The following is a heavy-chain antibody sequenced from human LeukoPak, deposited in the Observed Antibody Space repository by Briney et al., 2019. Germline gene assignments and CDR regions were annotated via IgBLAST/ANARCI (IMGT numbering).Heavy chain of an antibody. CDR3: ARESYDSSLDY. CDR2: IYYSGST. Sequence: SHTLSLTCTVSGGSISSGGYYLSCIRHHPGKGLEWIGYIYYSGSTYYNPSLKSRVTISVDTSKNQFSLKLSSVTAADTAVYYCARESYDSSLDYWGQGTLGTVSS. J-gene: IGHJ4*02. CDR1: GGSISSGGYY. D-gene: IGHD3-22*01. V-gene: IGHV4-31*03.